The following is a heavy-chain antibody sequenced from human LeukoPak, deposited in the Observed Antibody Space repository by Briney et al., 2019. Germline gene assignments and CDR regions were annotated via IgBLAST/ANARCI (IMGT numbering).Heavy chain of an antibody. V-gene: IGHV4-59*08. CDR1: GGSISSYY. D-gene: IGHD6-13*01. CDR2: IFYSGSP. J-gene: IGHJ4*02. CDR3: ARVGHIAAAGTYDY. Sequence: QPSETLSLTCTVSGGSISSYYWSWIPHSPGKGREWIANIFYSGSPNYTPSLRSRVTISFDTSKNQFSLKLSSVTAADTAVYFCARVGHIAAAGTYDYWGQGTLVTVSS.